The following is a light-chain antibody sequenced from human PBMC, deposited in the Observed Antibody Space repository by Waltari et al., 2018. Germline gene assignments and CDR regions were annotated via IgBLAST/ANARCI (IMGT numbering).Light chain of an antibody. Sequence: QSALTQPRSVSGSPGQSVTFACTGTPIGGDVYDYVSWYQQHPDKPPKLILYDVTKRPSGFPDRFSGSKSGNTASLTISGLQPEDEANYYCLSYTRNDWVFGGGTKLTVL. CDR3: LSYTRNDWV. V-gene: IGLV2-11*01. CDR1: PIGGDVYDY. J-gene: IGLJ3*02. CDR2: DVT.